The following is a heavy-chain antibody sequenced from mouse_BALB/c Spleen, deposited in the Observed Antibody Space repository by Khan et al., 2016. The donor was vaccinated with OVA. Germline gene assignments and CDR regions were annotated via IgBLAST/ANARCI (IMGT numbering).Heavy chain of an antibody. D-gene: IGHD1-1*01. Sequence: QVQLKESGAELAKPGASVKMSCKASGFTFTSYWMHWLKQRPGQGLEWIGYINPNTDYTEYNQKFKDKATLTADKSSSTAYMQLTSLTSEDSAVYYCVNHGSSSGWFNYWGRGTLVTVSA. CDR3: VNHGSSSGWFNY. J-gene: IGHJ3*01. CDR1: GFTFTSYW. V-gene: IGHV1-7*01. CDR2: INPNTDYT.